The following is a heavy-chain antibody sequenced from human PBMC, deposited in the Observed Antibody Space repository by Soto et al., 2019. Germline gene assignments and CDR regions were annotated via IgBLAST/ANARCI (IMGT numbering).Heavy chain of an antibody. D-gene: IGHD1-20*01. J-gene: IGHJ3*02. CDR1: GYTFTIYC. CDR2: VSAYNGNT. V-gene: IGHV1-18*01. Sequence: ASVKVSCKASGYTFTIYCISWVRQAPGQGLEWMGWVSAYNGNTNYAQKLQGRVTMTTDTSTSTAYMELRSLRSDDTAVYYCARVGRIWNASDICGQGLMVTVSS. CDR3: ARVGRIWNASDI.